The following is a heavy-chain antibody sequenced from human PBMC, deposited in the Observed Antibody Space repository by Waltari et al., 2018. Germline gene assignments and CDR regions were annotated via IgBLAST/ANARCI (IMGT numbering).Heavy chain of an antibody. CDR3: AVQLSGTTNYYYYGMDV. V-gene: IGHV1-69*01. CDR1: GGTFSSYA. D-gene: IGHD1-1*01. CDR2: IIPIFGTA. Sequence: QVQLVQSGAEVKKPGSSVKVSCKASGGTFSSYAISWVRPAPGQRLEWMGGIIPIFGTANYAQKFQGRVTITADESTSTAYMELSSLRSEDTAVYYCAVQLSGTTNYYYYGMDVWGQGTTVTVSS. J-gene: IGHJ6*02.